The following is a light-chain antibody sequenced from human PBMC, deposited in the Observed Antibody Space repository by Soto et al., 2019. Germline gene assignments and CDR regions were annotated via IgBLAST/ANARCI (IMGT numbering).Light chain of an antibody. J-gene: IGKJ2*01. Sequence: DIQMTQSPSSLSASVGDRLTITCRASQSISSYLNWYQQKPGKAPKLLIYAASSLQSGVPSRFSGSGSGTDFTLTISSLQPEDCATYYCQQSYSTPRTFGQGTKLEIK. V-gene: IGKV1-39*01. CDR2: AAS. CDR3: QQSYSTPRT. CDR1: QSISSY.